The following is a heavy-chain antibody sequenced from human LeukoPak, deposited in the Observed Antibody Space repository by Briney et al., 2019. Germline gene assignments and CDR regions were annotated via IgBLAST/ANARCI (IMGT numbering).Heavy chain of an antibody. Sequence: PGESLRLSCAASGFTFSSYEMNWVRQAPGKGLEWVSYISSSGSTIYYADSVKGRFTISRDNAKNSLYLQMNSLRAEDTALYYCARDWSGQSYDYWGQGTLVTVSS. CDR2: ISSSGSTI. V-gene: IGHV3-48*03. J-gene: IGHJ4*02. D-gene: IGHD3-3*01. CDR3: ARDWSGQSYDY. CDR1: GFTFSSYE.